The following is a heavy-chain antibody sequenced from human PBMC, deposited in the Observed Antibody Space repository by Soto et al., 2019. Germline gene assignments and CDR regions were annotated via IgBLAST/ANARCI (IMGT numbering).Heavy chain of an antibody. V-gene: IGHV3-21*01. CDR2: ISSSSSYI. CDR3: SRYQEYDFWSGYYRPNDAFDI. J-gene: IGHJ3*02. D-gene: IGHD3-3*01. Sequence: GGSLRLSCAASGFTFSSYSMNWVRQAPGKGLEWVSSISSSSSYIYYADSVKGRFTISRDNAKNSLYLQMNSLRAEDTAVYYCSRYQEYDFWSGYYRPNDAFDIWGQGTMVTVSS. CDR1: GFTFSSYS.